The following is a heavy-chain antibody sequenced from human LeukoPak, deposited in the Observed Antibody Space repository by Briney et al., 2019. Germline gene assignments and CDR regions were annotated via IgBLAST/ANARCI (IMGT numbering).Heavy chain of an antibody. CDR2: IRYDGSNK. CDR3: AKDSRGETIAAAVGLFDP. J-gene: IGHJ5*02. CDR1: GFTFDDYA. D-gene: IGHD6-13*01. Sequence: HPGRSLRLSCAASGFTFDDYAMHWVRQAPGKGLEWVAFIRYDGSNKYYADSVKGRFTISRDNSKNTLYLQMNSLRAEDTAVYYCAKDSRGETIAAAVGLFDPWGQGTLVTVSS. V-gene: IGHV3-30*02.